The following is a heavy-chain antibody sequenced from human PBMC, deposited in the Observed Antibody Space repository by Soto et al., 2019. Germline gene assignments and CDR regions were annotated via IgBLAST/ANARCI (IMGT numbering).Heavy chain of an antibody. Sequence: PSETLSLTCTVSGGSISSYYWSWIRQPPGKGLEWIGYIYYSGSTNYNPSLKSRVTISVDTSKNQFSLKLSSVTAADTAVYYCARRAAGPRYAFDIWGQGTMVTVS. V-gene: IGHV4-59*01. CDR1: GGSISSYY. J-gene: IGHJ3*02. D-gene: IGHD6-25*01. CDR3: ARRAAGPRYAFDI. CDR2: IYYSGST.